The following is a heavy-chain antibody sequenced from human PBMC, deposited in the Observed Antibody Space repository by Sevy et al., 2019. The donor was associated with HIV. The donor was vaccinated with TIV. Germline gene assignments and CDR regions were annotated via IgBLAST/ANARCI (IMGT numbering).Heavy chain of an antibody. CDR3: ARDEDYYGMDV. CDR2: IYSSGST. J-gene: IGHJ6*02. CDR1: GGSISSGGYY. V-gene: IGHV4-31*03. Sequence: SETLSLTCTVSGGSISSGGYYWSWIRQPPGKGLEWIGYIYSSGSTYYNPSLKSRVTISVDTSKNQFSLKLSSVTAADTAVYYCARDEDYYGMDVWGQGTTVTVSS.